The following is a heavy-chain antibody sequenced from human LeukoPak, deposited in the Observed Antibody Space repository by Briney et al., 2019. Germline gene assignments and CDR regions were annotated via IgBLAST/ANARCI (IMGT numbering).Heavy chain of an antibody. CDR2: INPNSGGT. CDR1: GYTFTGYY. CDR3: ARVPSITGTPDYYFDY. V-gene: IGHV1-2*04. Sequence: ASVKVSCKASGYTFTGYYMHWVRQAPGQGLEWMGWINPNSGGTNYAQKFQGWVTMTRDTSISTAYVELSRLRSDDTAVYYCARVPSITGTPDYYFDYWGQGTLVTVSS. D-gene: IGHD1-20*01. J-gene: IGHJ4*02.